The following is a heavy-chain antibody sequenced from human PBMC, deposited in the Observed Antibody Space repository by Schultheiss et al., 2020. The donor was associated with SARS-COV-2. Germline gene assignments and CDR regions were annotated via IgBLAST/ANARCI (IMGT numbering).Heavy chain of an antibody. CDR1: GFTFSTYG. CDR3: AKWVVDYDSSGYYH. J-gene: IGHJ4*02. V-gene: IGHV3-30*18. CDR2: ISSDGSSK. D-gene: IGHD3-22*01. Sequence: GESLKISCAASGFTFSTYGMHWVRQAPGKGLEWVALISSDGSSKYYVDSVKGRFTISRDNSKNTLYLQMSSLRAEDTAVYYCAKWVVDYDSSGYYHWGQGTLVTVSS.